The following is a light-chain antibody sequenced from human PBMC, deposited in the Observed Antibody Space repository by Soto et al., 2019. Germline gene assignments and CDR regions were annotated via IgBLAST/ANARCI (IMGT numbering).Light chain of an antibody. J-gene: IGKJ4*01. V-gene: IGKV3-15*01. Sequence: EIVMTQSPATLSVSPGERATLSCRASQSVSSNLAWYQQKPGQSPRLLIYGASTRATGIPARFSGSGSGTEFTLTISSLQSEDFAVYHCQQYGSSPLTFGGGTKVDIK. CDR1: QSVSSN. CDR2: GAS. CDR3: QQYGSSPLT.